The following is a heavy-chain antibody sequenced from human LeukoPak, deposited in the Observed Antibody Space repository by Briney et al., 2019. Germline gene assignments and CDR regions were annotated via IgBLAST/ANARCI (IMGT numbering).Heavy chain of an antibody. CDR1: GFTFSSYA. CDR3: ATPTNWLRGYSGYDS. V-gene: IGHV3-23*01. J-gene: IGHJ4*02. D-gene: IGHD5-12*01. Sequence: PGGSLRLSCAASGFTFSSYAMSWVRQAPGKGLEWVSAISGSGGSTYYADSVKGRFTISRDNSKNTLYLQMNSLRAEDTAVYYRATPTNWLRGYSGYDSWGQGTLVTVSS. CDR2: ISGSGGST.